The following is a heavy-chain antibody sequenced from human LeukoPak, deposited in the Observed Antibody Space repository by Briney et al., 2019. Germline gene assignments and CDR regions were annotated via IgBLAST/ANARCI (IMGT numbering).Heavy chain of an antibody. CDR2: ISGSGGST. D-gene: IGHD4-23*01. CDR1: GITFTSYA. V-gene: IGHV3-23*01. J-gene: IGHJ4*02. CDR3: AIFGGNSGRREDY. Sequence: GGSLRLSCAASGITFTSYAMSWVRQAPGKGLEWVSGISGSGGSTYYADSVKGGFTISRENSKNTLYLQMNSLRGEDTAVYYCAIFGGNSGRREDYWGQGTLVTVSS.